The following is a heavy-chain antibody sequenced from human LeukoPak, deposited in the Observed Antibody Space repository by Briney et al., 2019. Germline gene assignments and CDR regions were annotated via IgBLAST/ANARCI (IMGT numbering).Heavy chain of an antibody. D-gene: IGHD3-10*01. J-gene: IGHJ5*02. CDR1: GFALSSHW. CDR3: ARDSYQDYYGRFDP. CDR2: VNRDGSET. V-gene: IGHV3-7*01. Sequence: GGSLRLSCAASGFALSSHWMTWVRQVPGRGPEWVANVNRDGSETYYLDSVKGRFTISRDNSENTLYLQMNGLTAEDTAMYYCARDSYQDYYGRFDPWGQGTLVIVSS.